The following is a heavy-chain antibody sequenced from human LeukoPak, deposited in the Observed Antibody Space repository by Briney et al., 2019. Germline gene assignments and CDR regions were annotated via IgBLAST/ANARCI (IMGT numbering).Heavy chain of an antibody. CDR2: ISSSSSYI. CDR1: GFTFSSYS. D-gene: IGHD5-18*01. CDR3: YVNSYGYYYYGMDV. J-gene: IGHJ6*02. V-gene: IGHV3-21*01. Sequence: GGSLRLSCAASGFTFSSYSMNWVRQAPGKGLEWVSSISSSSSYIYYADSVKGRFTISRDNAKNSLYLQMNSLRAEDTAVYYCYVNSYGYYYYGMDVWGQGTTVTVSS.